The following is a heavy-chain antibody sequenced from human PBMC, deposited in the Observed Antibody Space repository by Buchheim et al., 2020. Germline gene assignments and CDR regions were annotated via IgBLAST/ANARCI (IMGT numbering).Heavy chain of an antibody. V-gene: IGHV3-9*01. CDR1: GFTFDDYA. CDR2: ISWNSGSI. CDR3: AKGGSGYERSHDYGEEDYYYGMDV. D-gene: IGHD4-17*01. Sequence: EVQLVESGGGLVQPGRSLRLSCAASGFTFDDYAMHWVRQAPGKGLEWVSGISWNSGSIGYADSVKGRFTISRDNAKNSLYLQMNSLRAEDTALYYCAKGGSGYERSHDYGEEDYYYGMDVWGQGTT. J-gene: IGHJ6*02.